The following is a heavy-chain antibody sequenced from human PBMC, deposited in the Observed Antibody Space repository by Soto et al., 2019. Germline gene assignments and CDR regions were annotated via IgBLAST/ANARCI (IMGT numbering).Heavy chain of an antibody. CDR3: AHRVLRTVFGLVTTTAIYFDF. J-gene: IGHJ4*02. D-gene: IGHD3-3*01. V-gene: IGHV2-5*02. CDR1: GFSLTTSGVG. CDR2: IFWDDDK. Sequence: QITLNEPGPMQVNPRQTLTLTCTFSGFSLTTSGVGVGWIRQSPGKAPEWLALIFWDDDKRYSPALKSRLTIPKDTPKSVVVLPRADLDPADTGTYYCAHRVLRTVFGLVTTTAIYFDFWGQGTPVAVSS.